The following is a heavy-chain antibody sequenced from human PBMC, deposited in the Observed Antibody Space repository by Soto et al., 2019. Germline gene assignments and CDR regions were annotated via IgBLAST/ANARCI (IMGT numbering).Heavy chain of an antibody. Sequence: QVQLVQSGAEVKKPGASVKVSCKASGYTFTSYAMHWVRQAPGQRLEWMGWINAGNGNTKYSQKFQGRVTITRDTSASTAYMELSSLRSEDTAVYYCASRPLGGYNSIHGMDVWGQGTTVTVSS. D-gene: IGHD5-18*01. J-gene: IGHJ6*02. CDR1: GYTFTSYA. CDR3: ASRPLGGYNSIHGMDV. V-gene: IGHV1-3*01. CDR2: INAGNGNT.